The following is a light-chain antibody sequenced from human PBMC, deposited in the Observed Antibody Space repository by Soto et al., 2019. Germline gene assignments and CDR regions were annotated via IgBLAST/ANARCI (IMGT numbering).Light chain of an antibody. J-gene: IGKJ4*01. CDR1: KSVSID. CDR2: DAS. V-gene: IGKV3-11*01. Sequence: EIVLTHSPATLSLSPGERATFSCRASKSVSIDLVWYQQKPGQAPRLLIYDASNRATGVPARFSGSGSGTDFTLTISSLEPEDFAVYYCQQRTNWPPLTFGGGTKVEIK. CDR3: QQRTNWPPLT.